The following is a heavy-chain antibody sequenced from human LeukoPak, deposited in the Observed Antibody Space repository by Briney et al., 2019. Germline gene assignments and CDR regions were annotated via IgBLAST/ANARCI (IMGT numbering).Heavy chain of an antibody. D-gene: IGHD3-9*01. J-gene: IGHJ5*02. CDR2: ISAYNGNT. V-gene: IGHV1-18*01. Sequence: ASVKVSCKASGYTFTSYGISWVRQAPGQGLEWMGWISAYNGNTNYAQKLQGRVTMTTDTSTSTAYMELRSLRSDDTAVYYCARARYFDWSKNWLDPWGQGTLVTVSS. CDR1: GYTFTSYG. CDR3: ARARYFDWSKNWLDP.